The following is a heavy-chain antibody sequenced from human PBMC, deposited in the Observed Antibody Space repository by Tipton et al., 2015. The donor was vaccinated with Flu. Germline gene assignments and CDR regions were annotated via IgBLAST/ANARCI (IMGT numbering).Heavy chain of an antibody. V-gene: IGHV4-61*02. CDR1: DDSISSGTYY. CDR2: VSARESA. J-gene: IGHJ5*02. D-gene: IGHD4-11*01. CDR3: ARRDYSNYVSEPKNWFDP. Sequence: TLSLTCTVPDDSISSGTYYWGWVRQPAGKGLEWIGRVSARESARYNPSLKSRVYISLDTTKRQFSLRLTSVTAADTAVYYCARRDYSNYVSEPKNWFDPWGQGTLVTVSS.